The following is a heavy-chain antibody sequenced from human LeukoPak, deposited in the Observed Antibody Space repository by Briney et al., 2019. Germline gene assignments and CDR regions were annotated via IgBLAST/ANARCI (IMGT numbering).Heavy chain of an antibody. CDR3: ARAVNYDILTGYYPYYYYYYMDV. J-gene: IGHJ6*03. Sequence: SETLSLTCAVYGGSFSGYYWSWIRQPPGKGLEWIGYIYYSGSTNYNPSLKSRVTISVDPSKNQFSLKLSSVTAADTAVYYCARAVNYDILTGYYPYYYYYYMDVWGKGTTVTISS. D-gene: IGHD3-9*01. CDR2: IYYSGST. V-gene: IGHV4-59*01. CDR1: GGSFSGYY.